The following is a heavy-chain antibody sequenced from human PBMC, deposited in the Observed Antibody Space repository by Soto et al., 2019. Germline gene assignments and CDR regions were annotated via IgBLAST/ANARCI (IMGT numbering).Heavy chain of an antibody. CDR3: AREGILGLFDAYDL. J-gene: IGHJ3*01. CDR1: VFTSSG. Sequence: ASVKVSCNASVFTSSGISWVRQAPGQRLEWMGWISTHNGNTIYAQKFQGRVIMTMDTSTTTVYMELRSLRPDDTAVYLCAREGILGLFDAYDLWGQGTMVTVS. CDR2: ISTHNGNT. V-gene: IGHV1-18*04. D-gene: IGHD3-3*01.